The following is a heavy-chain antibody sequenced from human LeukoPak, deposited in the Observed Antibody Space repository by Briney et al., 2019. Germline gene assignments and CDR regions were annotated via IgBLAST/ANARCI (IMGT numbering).Heavy chain of an antibody. V-gene: IGHV3-66*02. CDR2: IQVGDST. Sequence: GGSLRLSCAASGFTVSSNYMFWVRQAPGKGLEWVSVIQVGDSTNYADSVKGRFTISRDDSKNTVLLQMKRLRPEDTAVYYCARWASHIDSSSRPEDAFDIWGQGTTVTVSS. CDR3: ARWASHIDSSSRPEDAFDI. CDR1: GFTVSSNY. D-gene: IGHD3-22*01. J-gene: IGHJ3*02.